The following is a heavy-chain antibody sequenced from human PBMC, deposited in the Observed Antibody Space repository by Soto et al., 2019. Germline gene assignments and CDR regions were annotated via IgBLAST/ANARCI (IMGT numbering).Heavy chain of an antibody. D-gene: IGHD6-13*01. CDR3: AAVFSSSWFSYYYGMDV. CDR2: IVVGSGNT. Sequence: SVKVSCKASGFTFTSSAVQWVRQARGQRLEWIGWIVVGSGNTNYAQKFQERVTITRDMSTSTAYMELSSLRSEDTAVYYCAAVFSSSWFSYYYGMDVWGQGTTVTVSS. V-gene: IGHV1-58*01. CDR1: GFTFTSSA. J-gene: IGHJ6*02.